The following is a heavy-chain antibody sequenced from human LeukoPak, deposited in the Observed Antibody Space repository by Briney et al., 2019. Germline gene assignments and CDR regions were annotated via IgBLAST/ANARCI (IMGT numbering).Heavy chain of an antibody. CDR3: AKDTSRKNSDGMDV. CDR1: GFTFSSYA. V-gene: IGHV3-23*01. J-gene: IGHJ6*02. Sequence: GGSLRLSCAASGFTFSSYAMSWVRQAPGKGLEWVSAISGGGGSTYYADSVKGRFTISRDNSKNTLYLQMNSLRAEDTALYYCAKDTSRKNSDGMDVWGQGTTLTVSS. D-gene: IGHD1-7*01. CDR2: ISGGGGST.